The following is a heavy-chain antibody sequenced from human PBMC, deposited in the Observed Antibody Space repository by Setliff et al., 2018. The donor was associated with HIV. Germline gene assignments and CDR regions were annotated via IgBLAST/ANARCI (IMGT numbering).Heavy chain of an antibody. D-gene: IGHD3-3*01. J-gene: IGHJ4*02. CDR1: GFTFSSYA. V-gene: IGHV3-23*01. CDR3: AKSRVVGQRPWLSDF. CDR2: ISGSGGST. Sequence: PGGSLRLSCAASGFTFSSYAMSWVRQAPGKGLEWVSAISGSGGSTYYADSVKGRFTISRDNSKNTLYLQMNSLRAEDTAVYYCAKSRVVGQRPWLSDFWGQGTLVTVSS.